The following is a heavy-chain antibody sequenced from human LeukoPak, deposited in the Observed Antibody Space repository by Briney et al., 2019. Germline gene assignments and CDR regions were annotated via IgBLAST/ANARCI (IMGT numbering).Heavy chain of an antibody. CDR2: ISYDGSNK. D-gene: IGHD5-12*01. Sequence: GGSLTLSCAVSGFTFSSYGMHWVRHAPGKGLEWVAVISYDGSNKYYADSVKGRFTISRDNSKNTLYLQMNSLRAEDTAVYYCARDLPWIVNPPSTYGMDGWGQGTTVTVSS. V-gene: IGHV3-30*03. J-gene: IGHJ6*02. CDR1: GFTFSSYG. CDR3: ARDLPWIVNPPSTYGMDG.